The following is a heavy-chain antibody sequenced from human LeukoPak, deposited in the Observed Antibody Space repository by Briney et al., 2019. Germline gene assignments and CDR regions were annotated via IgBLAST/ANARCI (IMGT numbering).Heavy chain of an antibody. V-gene: IGHV3-21*01. CDR3: ARGPIVVVPAASYMDV. Sequence: PGGSLRLSCAASGFTFSSYSMNWVRHAPGKGLEWVSSITRSSIYMYYADSVKGRFTISRDNAKNSLYLQMNSLRAEDTAVYYCARGPIVVVPAASYMDVWGKGTTVTISS. J-gene: IGHJ6*03. CDR2: ITRSSIYM. CDR1: GFTFSSYS. D-gene: IGHD2-2*01.